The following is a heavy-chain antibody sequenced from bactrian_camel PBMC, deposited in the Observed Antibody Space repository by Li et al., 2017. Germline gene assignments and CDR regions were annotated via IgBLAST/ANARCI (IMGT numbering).Heavy chain of an antibody. J-gene: IGHJ4*01. D-gene: IGHD3*01. Sequence: HVQLVESGGGSVQAGESLTLSCVASGTTSTRYRRYSLGWFRRPVGKEREGVASIDSDGDRTYANSVKGRFTISQDNDKNILCLQINKLKPEDTGMYYCAAEVEERRMPPLQALGDGESGYEGHGTQVTVS. CDR2: IDSDGDR. CDR1: GTTSTRYRRYS. V-gene: IGHV3S53*01.